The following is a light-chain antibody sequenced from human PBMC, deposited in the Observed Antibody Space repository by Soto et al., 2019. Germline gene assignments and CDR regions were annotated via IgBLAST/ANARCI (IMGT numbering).Light chain of an antibody. V-gene: IGKV3-15*01. CDR2: GAS. Sequence: EIVMTQSPATLSLSPGERATLSCRASQSVSSNLAWYQQKPGQAPRLLIYGASTRATGVPARFSGSGSGTEFTLTISRLEPEDFSVYYCHQYGTAPLTFGPGTKVDIK. J-gene: IGKJ3*01. CDR1: QSVSSN. CDR3: HQYGTAPLT.